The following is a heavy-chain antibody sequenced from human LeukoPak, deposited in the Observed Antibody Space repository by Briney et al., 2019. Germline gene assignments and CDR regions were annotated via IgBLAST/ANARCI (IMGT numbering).Heavy chain of an antibody. CDR1: GYTFTRYG. V-gene: IGHV1-18*01. J-gene: IGHJ4*02. CDR2: ISAYNGNT. D-gene: IGHD6-13*01. Sequence: ASVKVSCKASGYTFTRYGISWVRQAPGKGLEWMGWISAYNGNTKYAQKLQGRVTMTTDTSTSTAYMELRSLRSEDTAVYYCARGWRHSSSGYWGQGTLVTVSS. CDR3: ARGWRHSSSGY.